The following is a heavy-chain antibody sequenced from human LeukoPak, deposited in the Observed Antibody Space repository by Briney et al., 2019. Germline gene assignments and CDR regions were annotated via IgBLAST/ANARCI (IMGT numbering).Heavy chain of an antibody. D-gene: IGHD1-26*01. CDR3: ARPKRVGATSDY. CDR2: INPNSGGT. Sequence: ASVKVSCKASVYTFTGYYMHWVRQAPGQRLEWMGWINPNSGGTNYAQKFQGRVTMTRDTSISTAYMELSRLRSDDTAVYYCARPKRVGATSDYWGQGTLVTVSS. J-gene: IGHJ4*02. CDR1: VYTFTGYY. V-gene: IGHV1-2*02.